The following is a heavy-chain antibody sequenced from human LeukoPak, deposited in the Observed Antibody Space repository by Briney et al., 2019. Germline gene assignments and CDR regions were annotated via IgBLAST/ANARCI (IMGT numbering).Heavy chain of an antibody. J-gene: IGHJ4*02. V-gene: IGHV4-39*07. Sequence: SETLSLTCTVSGGSISSSGHYWGWVRQPPGKGLEWIGNVFYSGSTYYNPSLKSRVTISVDTSNNQFSLKLSSVTAADTAVYYCAREVATGGVDYWGQGTLVTVSS. CDR2: VFYSGST. CDR1: GGSISSSGHY. D-gene: IGHD3-16*01. CDR3: AREVATGGVDY.